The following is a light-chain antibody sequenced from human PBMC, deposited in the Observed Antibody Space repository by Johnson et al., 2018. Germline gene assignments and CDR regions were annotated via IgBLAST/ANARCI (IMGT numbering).Light chain of an antibody. Sequence: QSVLTQPPSVSAAPGQKVTISCSGSSSNIGNNYVSWYQQLPGTAPKLLIYENNKRPSGIPARFSGSKSGTSATLGITGLQNGDEADYYCGTWDSSLRAGNVFGTGTKVTVL. V-gene: IGLV1-51*02. CDR3: GTWDSSLRAGNV. CDR2: ENN. J-gene: IGLJ1*01. CDR1: SSNIGNNY.